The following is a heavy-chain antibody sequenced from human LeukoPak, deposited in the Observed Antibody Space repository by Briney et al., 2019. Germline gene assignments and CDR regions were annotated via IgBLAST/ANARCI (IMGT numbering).Heavy chain of an antibody. CDR1: GYTFTGYY. J-gene: IGHJ3*02. V-gene: IGHV1-2*02. CDR3: ARDFWSGYWQGAFDI. D-gene: IGHD3-3*01. CDR2: INPNSGGT. Sequence: ASVKVSCKASGYTFTGYYMHWVRQAPGQGLEWMGWINPNSGGTNYAQKFQGRVTMTRDTSISTAYMELSGLRSDDTAVYYCARDFWSGYWQGAFDIWGQGTMVTVSS.